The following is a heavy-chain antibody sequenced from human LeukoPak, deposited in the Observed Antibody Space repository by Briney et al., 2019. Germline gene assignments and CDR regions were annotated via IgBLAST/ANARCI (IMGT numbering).Heavy chain of an antibody. V-gene: IGHV3-48*03. J-gene: IGHJ3*02. CDR3: ARDLGYGDYFRGAFDI. CDR1: GFTFSSYE. CDR2: ISSSGSTI. D-gene: IGHD4-17*01. Sequence: PGGSLRLSCAASGFTFSSYEMNWVRQAPGKGLEWVSYISSSGSTIYYADSVKGRFTISRDNAKNSLYLQMNSLRAEDTAVYYCARDLGYGDYFRGAFDIWDQGTMVTVSS.